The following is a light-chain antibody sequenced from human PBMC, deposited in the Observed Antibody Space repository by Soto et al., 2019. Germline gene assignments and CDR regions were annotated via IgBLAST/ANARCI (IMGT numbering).Light chain of an antibody. V-gene: IGLV2-14*01. Sequence: QYALTQPASVSGSPGQSITISCTGTSSDVGGYNYVSWYQQHPGKAPKLMIYEVSNRPSGVSNRFSGSKSGNTASLTISGLQAEDEADYYCSSYTSSSTSFGTGTKVTVL. CDR1: SSDVGGYNY. CDR2: EVS. CDR3: SSYTSSSTS. J-gene: IGLJ1*01.